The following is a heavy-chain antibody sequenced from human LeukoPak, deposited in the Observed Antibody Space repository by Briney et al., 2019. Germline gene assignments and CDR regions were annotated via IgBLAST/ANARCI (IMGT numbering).Heavy chain of an antibody. CDR2: INSNSDTV. D-gene: IGHD2-2*01. V-gene: IGHV3-48*04. Sequence: HPGGSLRLSRAASGFTFRTYGMNWVRQAPGKGLEWISYINSNSDTVHYSNSVEGRFTISRDNAKNSLYLQMNSLRAEDTAMYYCARDTRGESDYWGHGTLVTVSS. CDR3: ARDTRGESDY. J-gene: IGHJ4*01. CDR1: GFTFRTYG.